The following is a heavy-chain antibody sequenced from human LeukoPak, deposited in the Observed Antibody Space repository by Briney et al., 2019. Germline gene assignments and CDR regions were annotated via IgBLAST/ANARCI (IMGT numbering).Heavy chain of an antibody. J-gene: IGHJ4*02. D-gene: IGHD2-2*01. CDR3: ARGPRLSRYCSSTSCRRFDY. CDR2: INHSGST. Sequence: PSETLSLTCAVYGGSFSGYYWSWIRQPLGKGLEWIGEINHSGSTNYNPSLKSRVTISVDTSKNQFSLKLSSVTAADTAVYYCARGPRLSRYCSSTSCRRFDYWGQGTLVTVSS. CDR1: GGSFSGYY. V-gene: IGHV4-34*01.